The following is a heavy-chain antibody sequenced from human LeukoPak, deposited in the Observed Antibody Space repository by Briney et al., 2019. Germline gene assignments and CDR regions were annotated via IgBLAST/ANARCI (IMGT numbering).Heavy chain of an antibody. Sequence: KPSETLSLTCAVSGYSISSGYYWSWIRQPPGKGLEWIGEINHSGSTNYNPSLKSRVTISVDTSKNQFSLKLSSVTAADTAFYYCASQGHHGKIVGTTLSYFYMDVWGKGTTVTVSS. V-gene: IGHV4-34*01. D-gene: IGHD1-26*01. CDR1: GYSISSGYY. CDR3: ASQGHHGKIVGTTLSYFYMDV. J-gene: IGHJ6*03. CDR2: INHSGST.